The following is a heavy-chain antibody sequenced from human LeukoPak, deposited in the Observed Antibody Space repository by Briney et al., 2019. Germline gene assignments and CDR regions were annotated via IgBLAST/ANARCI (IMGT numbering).Heavy chain of an antibody. D-gene: IGHD6-19*01. CDR2: IYYSGST. V-gene: IGHV4-59*01. CDR3: AGRLGYSSGFDY. Sequence: SETLSLTCTVSGGSIRGYFWTWIRQPPGKGLEWIGYIYYSGSTNYNPSLKSRVTIAVDTSRNQFSLRLSSVTAADTAVYYCAGRLGYSSGFDYWGQGTLVTVSS. J-gene: IGHJ4*02. CDR1: GGSIRGYF.